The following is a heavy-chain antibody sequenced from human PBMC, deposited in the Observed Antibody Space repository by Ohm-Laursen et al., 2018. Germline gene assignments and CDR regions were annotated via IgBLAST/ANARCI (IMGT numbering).Heavy chain of an antibody. CDR3: AKGGSGSYPPTYYFDY. D-gene: IGHD1-26*01. Sequence: SLRLSCAASGFTFGSYAMSWVRQAPGKGLEWVSAISGSGGSTYYADSVKGRFTISRDNSKNTLYVQMNSLRAEDTAVYYCAKGGSGSYPPTYYFDYWGQGTLVTVSS. CDR1: GFTFGSYA. V-gene: IGHV3-23*01. CDR2: ISGSGGST. J-gene: IGHJ4*02.